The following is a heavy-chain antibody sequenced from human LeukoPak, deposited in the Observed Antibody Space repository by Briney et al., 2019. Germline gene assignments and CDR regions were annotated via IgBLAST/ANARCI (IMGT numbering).Heavy chain of an antibody. CDR1: GYTFTGYY. D-gene: IGHD5-18*01. Sequence: ASVKVSCKASGYTFTGYYMHWVRQAPGQGLEWMGWINPNSGGTNYAQKFQGRVTMTRDTSISTAYMELSRLRSDDTAVYYCARDHGDTAMDNPYYYYYYMDVWGKGTTVTVSS. CDR2: INPNSGGT. CDR3: ARDHGDTAMDNPYYYYYYMDV. J-gene: IGHJ6*03. V-gene: IGHV1-2*02.